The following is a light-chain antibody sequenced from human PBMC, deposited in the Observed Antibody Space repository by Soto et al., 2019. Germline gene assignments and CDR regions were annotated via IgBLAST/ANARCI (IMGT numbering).Light chain of an antibody. CDR1: QSVSDY. J-gene: IGKJ4*02. V-gene: IGKV3-11*01. CDR3: QQRTNWLT. Sequence: EIVLTQSPATLSLSPGERATLSCRASQSVSDYIAWYQQKPGQPPRLVIYDTSNSDTGVPARFSGSGSGTDFTLTISSLEPEDFAVYYFQQRTNWLTFGGGTKVEIK. CDR2: DTS.